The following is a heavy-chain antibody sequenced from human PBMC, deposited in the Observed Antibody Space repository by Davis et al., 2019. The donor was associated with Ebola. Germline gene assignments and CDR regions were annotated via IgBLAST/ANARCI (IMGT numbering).Heavy chain of an antibody. J-gene: IGHJ3*02. V-gene: IGHV4-59*12. CDR2: IYYSGST. Sequence: GSLRLSCTVSGGSISSYYWSWIRQPPGKGLEWIGYIYYSGSTNYNPSLKSRVTISVDRSKNQFSLKLSSVTAADTAVYYCARTFDIWGQGTMVTVSS. CDR3: ARTFDI. CDR1: GGSISSYY.